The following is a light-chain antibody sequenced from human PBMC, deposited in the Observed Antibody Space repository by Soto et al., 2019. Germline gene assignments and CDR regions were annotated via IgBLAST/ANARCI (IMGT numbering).Light chain of an antibody. V-gene: IGKV1D-16*01. J-gene: IGKJ4*01. CDR2: AAS. CDR3: QQYNIYALT. CDR1: QDINSY. Sequence: DVQMTQSPSSLSASVGDRVTITCRASQDINSYLAWYQQKPGNAPKSLIYAASSLQTGVPSRFSDSESGTDFTLTISNLQPEDSATYYCQQYNIYALTFGRGTKVEIK.